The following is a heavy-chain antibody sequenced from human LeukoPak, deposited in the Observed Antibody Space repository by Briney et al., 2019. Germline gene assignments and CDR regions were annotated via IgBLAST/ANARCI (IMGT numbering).Heavy chain of an antibody. CDR2: IYYSGST. D-gene: IGHD6-19*01. CDR3: ARHIAVGEDV. CDR1: GGSISNYY. Sequence: PSETLSLTCTVSGGSISNYYWSWIRQPPGKGLEWLGYIYYSGSTTYNPSLKSQLTISVDASKSQFSLKLSSVTAADTAIYYCARHIAVGEDVWGQGTTVTVSS. V-gene: IGHV4-59*01. J-gene: IGHJ6*02.